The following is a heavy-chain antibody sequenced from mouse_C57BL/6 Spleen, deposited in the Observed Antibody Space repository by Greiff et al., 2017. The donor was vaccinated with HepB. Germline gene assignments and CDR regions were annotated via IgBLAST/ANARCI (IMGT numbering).Heavy chain of an antibody. Sequence: VQLQQSGAELVRPGASVTLSCKASGYTFTDYEMHWVKQTPVHGLEWIGAIDPETGGTAYNQKFKGKAILTADKSSSTAYMELRSLTSEDSAVYYCTKGGTVVEYFDVWGTGTTVTVSS. CDR3: TKGGTVVEYFDV. CDR2: IDPETGGT. J-gene: IGHJ1*03. D-gene: IGHD1-1*01. V-gene: IGHV1-15*01. CDR1: GYTFTDYE.